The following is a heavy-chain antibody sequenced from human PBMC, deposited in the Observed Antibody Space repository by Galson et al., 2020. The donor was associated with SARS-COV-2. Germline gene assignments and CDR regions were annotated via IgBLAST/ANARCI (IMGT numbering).Heavy chain of an antibody. CDR2: IYDSANT. V-gene: IGHV4-30-2*01. J-gene: IGHJ4*02. Sequence: SQTLSLTCAVSGGSVSGGAFSWSWFRQPPGKGLEWIGYIYDSANTYYNPSLKSRVSILVDRSKNQFSLNMSSVTAADTAVYYWVRGQQTELLTPFDFWGQGTLVTVSS. CDR1: GGSVSGGAFS. D-gene: IGHD1-26*01. CDR3: VRGQQTELLTPFDF.